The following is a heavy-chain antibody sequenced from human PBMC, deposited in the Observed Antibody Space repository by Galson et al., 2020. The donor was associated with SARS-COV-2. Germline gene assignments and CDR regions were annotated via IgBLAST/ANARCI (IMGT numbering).Heavy chain of an antibody. V-gene: IGHV4-31*03. Sequence: SETLSLTCTVSGGSISSGGYYWTWIRQHPGKGLEWIGYIYYSGSSYYNPSLKSRVTMSVDTSRNQFSLKLSSVTAADTAGDYGARDYGVVIVGATDYWGQGTLVTVSS. CDR2: IYYSGSS. CDR1: GGSISSGGYY. D-gene: IGHD1-26*01. J-gene: IGHJ4*01. CDR3: ARDYGVVIVGATDY.